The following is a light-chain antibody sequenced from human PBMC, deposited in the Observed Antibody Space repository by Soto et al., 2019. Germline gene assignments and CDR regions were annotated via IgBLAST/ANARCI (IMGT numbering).Light chain of an antibody. CDR3: QQVNNYPLT. CDR2: DAS. CDR1: EGISTF. Sequence: DIRLTQSPSFMSASVGDRFTIACRSSEGISTFLAWYQQHPGTAPKRLIYDASNLQSGVPSRFSGSGPGTEFTLTISSLQHEDFATYYCQQVNNYPLTFGGGTKVDI. J-gene: IGKJ4*01. V-gene: IGKV1-9*01.